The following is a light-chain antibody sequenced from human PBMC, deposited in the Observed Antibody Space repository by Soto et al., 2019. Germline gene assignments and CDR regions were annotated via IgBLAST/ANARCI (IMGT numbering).Light chain of an antibody. CDR2: DAS. Sequence: EIVLTQSPATLSLSPGERVTLSCRASQSVSRYLAWYQQKPGQAPRLLIYDASNRATGIPARFSGSGSGTDFTLTMSSLEPEDFAVYYCQQRSNWPLTFGGGTKVEIK. J-gene: IGKJ4*01. CDR3: QQRSNWPLT. CDR1: QSVSRY. V-gene: IGKV3-11*01.